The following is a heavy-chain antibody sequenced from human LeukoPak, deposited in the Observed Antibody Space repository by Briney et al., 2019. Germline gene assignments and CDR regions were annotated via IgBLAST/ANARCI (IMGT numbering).Heavy chain of an antibody. CDR2: IYYSGST. D-gene: IGHD6-19*01. J-gene: IGHJ4*02. CDR1: GGSISSSSYY. V-gene: IGHV4-39*07. CDR3: ARDGAVAGFCLDY. Sequence: SETLSLTCTVSGGSISSSSYYWGWIRQPPGKGLEWIGSIYYSGSTHYNPSLKSRVTISVDTSKNQFSLKLSSVTAADTAVYYCARDGAVAGFCLDYWGQGTLVTVSS.